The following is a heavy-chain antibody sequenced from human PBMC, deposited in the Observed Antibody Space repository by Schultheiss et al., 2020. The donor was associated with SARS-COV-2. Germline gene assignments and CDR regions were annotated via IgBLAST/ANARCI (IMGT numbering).Heavy chain of an antibody. CDR3: ARETSEGIAVAGTVPDAFDI. Sequence: SQTLSLTCAVYGGSFSGYYWSWIRQPPGKGLEWIGEINHSGSTNYNPSLKSRVTISVDTSKNQFSLKLSSVTAADTAVYYCARETSEGIAVAGTVPDAFDIWGQGTMVTVSS. V-gene: IGHV4-34*01. CDR1: GGSFSGYY. J-gene: IGHJ3*02. D-gene: IGHD6-19*01. CDR2: INHSGST.